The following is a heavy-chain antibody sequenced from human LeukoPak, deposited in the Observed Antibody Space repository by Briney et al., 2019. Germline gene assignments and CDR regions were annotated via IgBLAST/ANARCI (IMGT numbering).Heavy chain of an antibody. CDR1: GFTFSSYA. CDR3: AKARDCSGGSCYLYYYGMDV. CDR2: ISGSGGRT. D-gene: IGHD2-15*01. Sequence: GGSLRLSCAASGFTFSSYAMSWVRQAPGKGLEWVSAISGSGGRTYYADSVKGRFTISRDNSKNTLYLQMNSLRAEDTAVYYCAKARDCSGGSCYLYYYGMDVWGQGTTVTVSS. V-gene: IGHV3-23*01. J-gene: IGHJ6*02.